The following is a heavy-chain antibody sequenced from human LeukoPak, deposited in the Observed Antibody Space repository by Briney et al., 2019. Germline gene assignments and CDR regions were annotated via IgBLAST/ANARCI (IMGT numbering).Heavy chain of an antibody. D-gene: IGHD4-23*01. V-gene: IGHV3-48*03. J-gene: IGHJ4*02. CDR3: ARDYGGSSPFDY. Sequence: PGGSLRLSCAASGFTFSSYEMHRVRQAPGKGLEGVSYISSSGSTIYYADSVKGRLTISRDTAKNSLYLQMNSLRAEDTAVYYCARDYGGSSPFDYWGQGTLVTVSS. CDR1: GFTFSSYE. CDR2: ISSSGSTI.